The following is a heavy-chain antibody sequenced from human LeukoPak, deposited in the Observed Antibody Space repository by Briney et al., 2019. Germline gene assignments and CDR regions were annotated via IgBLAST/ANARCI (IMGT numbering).Heavy chain of an antibody. J-gene: IGHJ4*02. Sequence: GGCLRLSCAASGFTFSSYEMNWVRQAPGKGLEWVSYICSSGSTIYYADSVKGRFTISRDNAKNSLYLQMNGLRAEDTAVYYCANHPFDYWGQGTLVTVSS. CDR1: GFTFSSYE. V-gene: IGHV3-48*03. CDR2: ICSSGSTI. CDR3: ANHPFDY.